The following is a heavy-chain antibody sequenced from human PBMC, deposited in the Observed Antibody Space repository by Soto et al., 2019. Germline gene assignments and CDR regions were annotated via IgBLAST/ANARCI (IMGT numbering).Heavy chain of an antibody. D-gene: IGHD4-17*01. J-gene: IGHJ4*02. Sequence: GGSLRLSCAASGFTFSDHYMDWVRQAAWEGLEWVGRTRNKANSYTTEYAASVKGRFTISRDDSKNSLFLQMNSLEYEDTAVYYFARELMTTVTSFERWGQGALVTVSS. CDR1: GFTFSDHY. CDR2: TRNKANSYTT. CDR3: ARELMTTVTSFER. V-gene: IGHV3-72*01.